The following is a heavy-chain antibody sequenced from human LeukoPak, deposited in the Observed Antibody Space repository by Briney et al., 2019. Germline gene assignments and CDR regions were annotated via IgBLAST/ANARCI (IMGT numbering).Heavy chain of an antibody. CDR2: IFYSGNT. J-gene: IGHJ4*02. CDR3: ARHREDIVVVPFDY. Sequence: SETLSLTCTVSGGSISSRSYYWGWVRQPPGKGLEWIGSIFYSGNTYYNPSLRSRLTMSVDTSKNHFSLKLSDVTATDTAIYYCARHREDIVVVPFDYWGQGTLVIVSS. D-gene: IGHD2-2*01. V-gene: IGHV4-39*01. CDR1: GGSISSRSYY.